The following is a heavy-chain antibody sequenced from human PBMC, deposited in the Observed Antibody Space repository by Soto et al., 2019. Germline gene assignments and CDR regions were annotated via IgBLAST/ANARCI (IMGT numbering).Heavy chain of an antibody. Sequence: SVKVSCKASGGTFSSYAISWVRQAPGQGLEWMGGIIPIFGTANYAQKFQGRVTMTTDTSTSTAYMELRSLRSDDTAVYYCAREDPPCLNWGQGTLVTASS. CDR2: IIPIFGTA. CDR3: AREDPPCLN. D-gene: IGHD2-15*01. CDR1: GGTFSSYA. J-gene: IGHJ4*02. V-gene: IGHV1-69*05.